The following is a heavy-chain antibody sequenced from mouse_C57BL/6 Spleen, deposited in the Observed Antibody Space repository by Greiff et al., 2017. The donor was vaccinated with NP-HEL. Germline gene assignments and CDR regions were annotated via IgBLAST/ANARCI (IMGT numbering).Heavy chain of an antibody. CDR3: ARSTTVVAPYWDFGV. J-gene: IGHJ1*03. CDR2: IDPSDSYT. V-gene: IGHV1-69*01. CDR1: GYTFTSYW. Sequence: VQLQQSGAELVMPGASVKLSCKASGYTFTSYWMHWVKQRPGQGLEWIGEIDPSDSYTNYNQKFKGKSTLTVDKSSSTAYMQLSSLTSEDSAVYDCARSTTVVAPYWDFGVWGTGTTVTVAS. D-gene: IGHD1-1*01.